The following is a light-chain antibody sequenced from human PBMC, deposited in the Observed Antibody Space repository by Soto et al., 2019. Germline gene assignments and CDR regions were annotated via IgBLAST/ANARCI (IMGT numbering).Light chain of an antibody. CDR2: TAS. J-gene: IGKJ4*01. V-gene: IGKV1-8*01. Sequence: ALRMTQSPSSFSASTGDRVTITCRASQGISSHLAWYQVNPGKAPRLLIYTASYLDSGVPSSFSGSESVTDFTLTISSLQSEDFAVYYCQQYFSYPLTVGGGTKVEIK. CDR3: QQYFSYPLT. CDR1: QGISSH.